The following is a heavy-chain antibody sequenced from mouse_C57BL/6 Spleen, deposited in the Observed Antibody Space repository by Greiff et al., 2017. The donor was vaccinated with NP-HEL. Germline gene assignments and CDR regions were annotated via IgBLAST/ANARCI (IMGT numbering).Heavy chain of an antibody. Sequence: LVESGAELVKPGASVKISCKASGYAFSSYWMNWVKQRPGKGLEWIGQIYPGDGDTNYNGKFKGKATLTADKSSSTAYMQLSSLTSEDSAVYFCARYYYYGSSLAWFAYWGQGTLVTVSA. J-gene: IGHJ3*01. D-gene: IGHD1-1*01. V-gene: IGHV1-80*01. CDR2: IYPGDGDT. CDR3: ARYYYYGSSLAWFAY. CDR1: GYAFSSYW.